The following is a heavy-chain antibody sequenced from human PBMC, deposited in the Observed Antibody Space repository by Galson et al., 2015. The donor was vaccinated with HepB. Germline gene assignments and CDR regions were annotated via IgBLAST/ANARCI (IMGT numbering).Heavy chain of an antibody. D-gene: IGHD6-13*01. CDR3: ARGLWQQLVFDY. CDR2: TYYRSKWYH. V-gene: IGHV6-1*01. CDR1: GDSVSSNSAA. J-gene: IGHJ4*02. Sequence: CAISGDSVSSNSAAWNWIRQSPSRGLEWLGRTYYRSKWYHDYAVSVKSRITINPDTSKNQFSLQLNSVTPEDTAVYYCARGLWQQLVFDYWGQGTLVTVSS.